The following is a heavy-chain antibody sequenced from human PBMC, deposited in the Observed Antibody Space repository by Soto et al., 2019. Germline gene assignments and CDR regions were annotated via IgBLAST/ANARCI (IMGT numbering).Heavy chain of an antibody. CDR2: IYYSGST. Sequence: QVQLQESGPGLVKPSETLSLTCTVSGGSISSYYWSWIRQPPGKGLEWIGYIYYSGSTNYNPSLXGXVXLXXDTSKNQFSLKLSSVTAADTAVYYCARAWGFYFAYWGQGTLVTVSS. CDR3: ARAWGFYFAY. V-gene: IGHV4-59*08. CDR1: GGSISSYY. J-gene: IGHJ4*02. D-gene: IGHD3-16*01.